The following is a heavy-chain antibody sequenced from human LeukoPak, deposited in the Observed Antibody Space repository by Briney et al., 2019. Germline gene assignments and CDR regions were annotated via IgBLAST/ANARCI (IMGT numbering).Heavy chain of an antibody. CDR2: ISYDGSNK. D-gene: IGHD3-10*01. CDR1: GFTFSSYA. CDR3: TKGIDLWFGESNDAFDI. J-gene: IGHJ3*02. Sequence: GGSLRPSCAASGFTFSSYAMHWVRQAPGKGLEWVAVISYDGSNKYYADPVKGRFTISRDNSKNALYLQMNSLRAEDTAVYYCTKGIDLWFGESNDAFDIWGQGTMVTVSS. V-gene: IGHV3-30-3*01.